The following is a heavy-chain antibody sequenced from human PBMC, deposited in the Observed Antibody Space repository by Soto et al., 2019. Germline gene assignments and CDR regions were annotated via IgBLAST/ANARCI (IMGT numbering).Heavy chain of an antibody. CDR2: IYYSGST. D-gene: IGHD5-18*01. Sequence: SETLSLTCTVSGGSISSGGYYWSWIRQHPGKGLEWIGYIYYSGSTYYNPSLKSRVTISVDTSKNQFSLKLSSVTAADTAVYHCARVTAMVSLVDYWGQGTLVTVSS. J-gene: IGHJ4*02. CDR3: ARVTAMVSLVDY. V-gene: IGHV4-31*03. CDR1: GGSISSGGYY.